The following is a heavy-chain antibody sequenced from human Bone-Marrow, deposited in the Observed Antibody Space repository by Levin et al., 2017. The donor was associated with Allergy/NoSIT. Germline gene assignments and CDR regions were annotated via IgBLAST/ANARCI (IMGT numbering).Heavy chain of an antibody. CDR1: GFTFDDYA. CDR2: ISWNSGSI. V-gene: IGHV3-9*01. J-gene: IGHJ2*01. Sequence: LSLTCAASGFTFDDYAMHWVRQAPGKGLEWVSGISWNSGSIGYADSVKGRFTISRDNAKNSLYLQMNSLRAEDTALYYCAKDREMATISSWYFDRWGRGTLVTVSS. D-gene: IGHD5-24*01. CDR3: AKDREMATISSWYFDR.